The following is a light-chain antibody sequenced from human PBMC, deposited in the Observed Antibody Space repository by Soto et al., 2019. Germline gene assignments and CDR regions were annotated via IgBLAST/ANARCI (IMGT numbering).Light chain of an antibody. J-gene: IGLJ1*01. V-gene: IGLV1-44*01. CDR1: SSNIGSNT. CDR2: SNN. Sequence: QSVLTQPPSASGTPGQRVTISCSGSSSNIGSNTVNWYQQLQGTAPKLLIYSNNQRPSGVPDRFSGSKSGTSASLAISGLQSEDEADYYCAAWDDSLNGLYVFGTGTKLT. CDR3: AAWDDSLNGLYV.